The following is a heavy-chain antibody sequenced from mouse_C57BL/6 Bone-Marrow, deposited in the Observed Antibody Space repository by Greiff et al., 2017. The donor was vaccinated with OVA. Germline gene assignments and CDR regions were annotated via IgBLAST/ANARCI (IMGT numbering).Heavy chain of an antibody. CDR2: IYPGSGNT. CDR1: GYTFTDYY. V-gene: IGHV1-76*01. Sequence: QVQLQESGAELVRPGASVKLSCKASGYTFTDYYINWVKQRPGQGLEWIARIYPGSGNTYYNEKFKGKATLTAEKSSSTAYMQLSSLTSEDSAVYLCARWAAGGMDYWGQGTSVTVSS. J-gene: IGHJ4*01. D-gene: IGHD3-3*01. CDR3: ARWAAGGMDY.